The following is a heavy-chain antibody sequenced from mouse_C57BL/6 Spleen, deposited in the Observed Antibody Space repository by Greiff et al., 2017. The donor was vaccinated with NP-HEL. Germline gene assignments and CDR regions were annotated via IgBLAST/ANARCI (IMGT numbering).Heavy chain of an antibody. CDR3: AGSGDYDDYYAMDY. Sequence: QVQLQQSGAELVRPGTSVKVSCKASGYAFTNYLIEWVKQRPGQGLEWIGVINPGSGGTNYTEKFKGKATLTADKSSSTAYLQLSSLISDDSAVYFCAGSGDYDDYYAMDYWGQGTSVTVSS. D-gene: IGHD2-4*01. J-gene: IGHJ4*01. CDR1: GYAFTNYL. CDR2: INPGSGGT. V-gene: IGHV1-54*01.